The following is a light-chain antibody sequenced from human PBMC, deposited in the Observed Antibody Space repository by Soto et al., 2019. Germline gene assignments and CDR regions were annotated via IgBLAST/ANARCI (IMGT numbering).Light chain of an antibody. CDR3: CSYAGSYTWV. CDR1: SSDVGGYNF. CDR2: DVS. V-gene: IGLV2-11*01. Sequence: QSVLTQPRSVSGSPGQSVTISCTGTSSDVGGYNFVSWYQQHPGKAPKLMIDDVSKRPSGVPVRFSGSKSANTASLTSSGLQAEDEADYYCCSYAGSYTWVFGTGTKLTVL. J-gene: IGLJ1*01.